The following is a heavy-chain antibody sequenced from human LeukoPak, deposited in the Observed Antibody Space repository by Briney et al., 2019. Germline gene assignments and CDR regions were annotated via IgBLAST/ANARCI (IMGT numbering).Heavy chain of an antibody. CDR3: ARGGSGYTITYYYYYYMDV. CDR1: GGSFSGYY. V-gene: IGHV4-34*01. J-gene: IGHJ6*03. Sequence: SETLSLTCAVYGGSFSGYYWSWIRQPPGKGLEWIGEINHSGSTNYNPSLKSRVTISVDTSKNQFSLKLSSVTAADTAVYYCARGGSGYTITYYYYYYMDVWGQGTTVTVSS. CDR2: INHSGST. D-gene: IGHD5-12*01.